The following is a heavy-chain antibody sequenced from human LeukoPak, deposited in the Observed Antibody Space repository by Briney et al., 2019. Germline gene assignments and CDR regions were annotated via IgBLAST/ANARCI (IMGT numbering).Heavy chain of an antibody. CDR2: MNPNSGNT. D-gene: IGHD1-26*01. CDR3: ARSHSGSYLQNWFDP. V-gene: IGHV1-8*03. Sequence: ASVKVSCKASGYTFTSYGINWVRQATGQGLEWMGWMNPNSGNTGYAQKFQGRVTITRNTSISTAYMELSSLRSEDTAVYYCARSHSGSYLQNWFDPWGQGTLVTVSS. CDR1: GYTFTSYG. J-gene: IGHJ5*02.